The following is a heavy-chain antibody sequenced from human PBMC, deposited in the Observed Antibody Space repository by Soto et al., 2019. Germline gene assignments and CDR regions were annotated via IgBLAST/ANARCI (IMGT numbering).Heavy chain of an antibody. Sequence: SETLSLTCTASVGSITSSSHFWGWVRQPPGKGWAWIGTIYFTGNTYYTPSLKSRLTMSIDTSKNEFSLRLNSVTAADTAVYYCAGQTFPIAAASYGRRNWFDPWGPGTMVTVSS. D-gene: IGHD6-25*01. V-gene: IGHV4-39*01. J-gene: IGHJ5*02. CDR2: IYFTGNT. CDR1: VGSITSSSHF. CDR3: AGQTFPIAAASYGRRNWFDP.